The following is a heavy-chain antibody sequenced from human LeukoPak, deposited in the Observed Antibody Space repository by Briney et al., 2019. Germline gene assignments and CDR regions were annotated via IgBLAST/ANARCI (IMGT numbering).Heavy chain of an antibody. CDR3: ARATMATNNFDY. CDR1: RFTFSSYS. Sequence: GGSLRLSCAASRFTFSSYSMNWVRQAPGEGLEWVSSISSSSSYIYYADSVKGRFTISRDNAKNSLYLQMNSLRAEDTAVYYCARATMATNNFDYWGQGTLVTVSS. D-gene: IGHD5-24*01. CDR2: ISSSSSYI. J-gene: IGHJ4*02. V-gene: IGHV3-21*01.